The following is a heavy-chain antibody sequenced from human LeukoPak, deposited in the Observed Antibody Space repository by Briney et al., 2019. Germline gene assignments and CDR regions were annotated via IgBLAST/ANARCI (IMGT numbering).Heavy chain of an antibody. CDR1: GFTFTSSA. J-gene: IGHJ4*02. D-gene: IGHD3-22*01. Sequence: SVKVSCKASGFTFTSSAMQWVRQARGQRLEWIGWIVVGSGNTNYVQKFQERVTITRDMSTSTAYMELSSLRSEDTAVYYCAAVLDDSSGYYSFLGYWGQGTLVTVSS. CDR3: AAVLDDSSGYYSFLGY. CDR2: IVVGSGNT. V-gene: IGHV1-58*02.